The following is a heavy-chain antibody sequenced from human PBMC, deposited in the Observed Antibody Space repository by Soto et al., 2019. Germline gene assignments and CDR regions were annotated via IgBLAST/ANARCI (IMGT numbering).Heavy chain of an antibody. Sequence: GGSLRLSCAASGFTFSSYAMSWVRQAPGKGLEWVSAISGSGGSTYYADSVKGRFTISRDNSKNTLYLQMNSLRAEDTAVYYCAKEAQPIYDSSGYSHFDYWGQGTLVTVSS. J-gene: IGHJ4*02. V-gene: IGHV3-23*01. D-gene: IGHD3-22*01. CDR1: GFTFSSYA. CDR3: AKEAQPIYDSSGYSHFDY. CDR2: ISGSGGST.